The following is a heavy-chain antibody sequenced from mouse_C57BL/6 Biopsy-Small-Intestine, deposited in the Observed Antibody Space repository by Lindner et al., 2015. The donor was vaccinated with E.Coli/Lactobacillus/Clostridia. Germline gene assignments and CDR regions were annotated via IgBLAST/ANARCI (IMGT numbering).Heavy chain of an antibody. J-gene: IGHJ1*03. V-gene: IGHV1-66*01. D-gene: IGHD1-1*01. CDR2: IYPGSGNT. CDR1: GYSFTSYY. Sequence: VQLQESGPELVKPGASVKISCKASGYSFTSYYIHWVKQRPGQGLEWIGWIYPGSGNTKYNEKFKGKATLTADTSSSTAYMQLSSLTSEDSAVYYCANYYGSSYWYSDAWGTGTTVTVSS. CDR3: ANYYGSSYWYSDA.